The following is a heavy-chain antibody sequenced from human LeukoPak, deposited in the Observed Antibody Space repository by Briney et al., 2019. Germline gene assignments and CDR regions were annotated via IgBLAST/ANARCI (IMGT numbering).Heavy chain of an antibody. CDR2: ISGSGGST. J-gene: IGHJ4*02. Sequence: GGSLRLSCAASGFTFSSYVMSWVRQAPGKGLEWVSAISGSGGSTYYADSVKGRFTISRDNSKNTLYLQMDSLRAEDTAVYYCAKDHPLGFRYYFDYWGQGTLVTVSS. D-gene: IGHD3-10*01. V-gene: IGHV3-23*01. CDR3: AKDHPLGFRYYFDY. CDR1: GFTFSSYV.